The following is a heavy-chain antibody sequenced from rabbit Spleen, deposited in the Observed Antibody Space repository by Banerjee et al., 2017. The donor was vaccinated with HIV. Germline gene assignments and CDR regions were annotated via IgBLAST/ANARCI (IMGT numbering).Heavy chain of an antibody. CDR3: ARDHYAGGGGYGYGMDL. Sequence: QEQLVESGGGLVQPEGSLTLTCTVSGFSLSSYAMCWVRQAPGKGLEWIACIYTGSGSTYYASWAKGRFTISKTSSTTVTLQMTRLTAADTATYFCARDHYAGGGGYGYGMDLWGQGTLVTVS. CDR2: IYTGSGST. V-gene: IGHV1S45*01. D-gene: IGHD6-1*01. J-gene: IGHJ4*01. CDR1: GFSLSSYA.